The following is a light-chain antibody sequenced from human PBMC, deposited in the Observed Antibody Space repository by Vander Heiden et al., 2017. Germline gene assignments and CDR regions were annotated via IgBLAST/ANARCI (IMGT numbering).Light chain of an antibody. CDR1: SSTLRAGYD. CDR3: QSYDNRLSVV. J-gene: IGLJ3*02. CDR2: GND. Sequence: QSVLPQPPSLSWAPGQTVTFSCTWTSSTLRAGYDVHWHRQLPGTAPKVIIFGNDNRSLRVPDRFSASKSGTAASLTITGLQADDEADYYCQSYDNRLSVVFGGGTKLTVL. V-gene: IGLV1-40*01.